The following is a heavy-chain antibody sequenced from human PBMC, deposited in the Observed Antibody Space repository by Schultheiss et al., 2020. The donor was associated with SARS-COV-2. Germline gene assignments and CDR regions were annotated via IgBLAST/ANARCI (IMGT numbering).Heavy chain of an antibody. CDR1: GGFINNYY. V-gene: IGHV4-59*06. Sequence: SETLSLTCTVSGGFINNYYWNWIRQHPGKGLEWIGYIYYSGSTYYNPSLKSRVTISVDTSKNQFSLKLSSVTAADTAVYYCAREVAAAETPYFQHWGQGTLVTVSS. J-gene: IGHJ1*01. D-gene: IGHD6-13*01. CDR2: IYYSGST. CDR3: AREVAAAETPYFQH.